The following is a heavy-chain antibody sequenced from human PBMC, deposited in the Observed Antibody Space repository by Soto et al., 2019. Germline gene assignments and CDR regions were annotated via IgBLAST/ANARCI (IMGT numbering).Heavy chain of an antibody. CDR1: GYTFTSYA. Sequence: ASVKVSCKASGYTFTSYAMHWVRQAPGQRLEWMGWVNAGNGNTKYSQKFQARVTITRDTSACTAYMELSSLSSEDTAVYYCARGDYDILTADYWGQGTLVTVSS. CDR3: ARGDYDILTADY. CDR2: VNAGNGNT. V-gene: IGHV1-3*01. J-gene: IGHJ4*02. D-gene: IGHD3-9*01.